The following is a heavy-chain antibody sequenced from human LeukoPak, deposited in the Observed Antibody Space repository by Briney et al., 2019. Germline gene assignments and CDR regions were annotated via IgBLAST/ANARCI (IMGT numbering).Heavy chain of an antibody. CDR2: ISYDGSNK. V-gene: IGHV3-30-3*01. J-gene: IGHJ4*02. CDR1: GFTFSSCA. CDR3: ARDRVGATDYFDY. D-gene: IGHD1-26*01. Sequence: GGSLRLSCAASGFTFSSCAMHWVRQAPDKGLEWVAVISYDGSNKYYADSVKGRFTISRDNSKNTLYLQMNSLRAEDTAVYYCARDRVGATDYFDYWGQGTLVTVSS.